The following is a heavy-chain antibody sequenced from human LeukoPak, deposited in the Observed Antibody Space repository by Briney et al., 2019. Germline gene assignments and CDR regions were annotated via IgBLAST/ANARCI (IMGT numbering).Heavy chain of an antibody. CDR3: ATDPVYYVLMDV. CDR1: GFTFSEYV. D-gene: IGHD3-10*02. J-gene: IGHJ6*02. CDR2: IGSDNKP. Sequence: GSLRLSCEASGFTFSEYVITGVRQAPGKGLEWVSSIGSDNKPHYSESVKGRFAISRDHSKNTLFLQLHNLRVEDTALYCCATDPVYYVLMDVWGQGTTVTVSS. V-gene: IGHV3-23*01.